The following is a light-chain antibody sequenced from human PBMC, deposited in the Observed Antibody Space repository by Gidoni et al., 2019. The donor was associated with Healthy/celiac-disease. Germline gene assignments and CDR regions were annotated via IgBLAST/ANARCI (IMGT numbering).Light chain of an antibody. J-gene: IGKJ1*01. Sequence: DVQMTQSPPSLSASLGDRVTIACRASQTINNYLSWYQQKPGKAPKILIYAASTLHGGVPSRFSGSGSGADFTLTINNLQLEDFGTYYCQQTYTTPRTFGQGTKVEIK. CDR3: QQTYTTPRT. CDR2: AAS. CDR1: QTINNY. V-gene: IGKV1-39*01.